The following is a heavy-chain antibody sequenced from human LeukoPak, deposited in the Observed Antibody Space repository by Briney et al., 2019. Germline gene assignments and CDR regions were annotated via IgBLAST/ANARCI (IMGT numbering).Heavy chain of an antibody. J-gene: IGHJ5*02. CDR1: GFTFSSYA. D-gene: IGHD2-8*01. CDR3: AKLKACTNGVCYTGWFDP. CDR2: ISGSGGST. Sequence: GGSLRLSCAASGFTFSSYAMSWVRQAPGKGLEWVSAISGSGGSTYYADSVKGRFTISRDNSKNTLYLQMNGLRAEDTAVYYCAKLKACTNGVCYTGWFDPWGQGTLVTVSS. V-gene: IGHV3-23*01.